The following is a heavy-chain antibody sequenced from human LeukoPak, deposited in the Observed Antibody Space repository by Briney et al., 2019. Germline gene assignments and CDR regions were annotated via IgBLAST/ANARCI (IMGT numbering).Heavy chain of an antibody. CDR2: IYYNGST. J-gene: IGHJ4*02. Sequence: SETLSLTCTVSGGSISSSSYYWGWIRQPPGKGLEWIGSIYYNGSTYYNPSLKSRVTISVDTSKNQFSLKLSSVTAADTAVYYCAAYYYGSGTYYFDYWGQGTLVTVSS. V-gene: IGHV4-39*01. CDR3: AAYYYGSGTYYFDY. CDR1: GGSISSSSYY. D-gene: IGHD3-10*01.